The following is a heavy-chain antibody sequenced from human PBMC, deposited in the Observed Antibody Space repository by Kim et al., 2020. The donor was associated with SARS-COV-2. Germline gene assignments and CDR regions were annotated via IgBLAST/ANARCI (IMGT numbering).Heavy chain of an antibody. D-gene: IGHD3-3*01. CDR3: ARDYDFMSGNYYYYYGMDV. CDR1: GFTFSNYG. Sequence: GGSLRLSCVASGFTFSNYGMNWVRQAPGKGLEWISYISSSSSSVYYVDSVKGRLTISRDNSKNSLYLQMNSLRDEDTAVYYCARDYDFMSGNYYYYYGMDVWGQGTTVTV. V-gene: IGHV3-48*02. J-gene: IGHJ6*02. CDR2: ISSSSSSV.